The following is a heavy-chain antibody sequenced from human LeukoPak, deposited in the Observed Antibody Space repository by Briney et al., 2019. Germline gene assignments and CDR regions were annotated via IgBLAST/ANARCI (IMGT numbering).Heavy chain of an antibody. D-gene: IGHD1-26*01. CDR3: ARDYPVIVGATTDYFDY. V-gene: IGHV1-18*04. Sequence: ASVKVSCKASGYTFTGYYMHWVRQAPGQGLEWMGRIIPILGIANYAQKLQGRVTMTTDTSTSTAYMELRSLRSDDTAVYYCARDYPVIVGATTDYFDYWGQGTLVTVSS. CDR2: IIPILGIA. CDR1: GYTFTGYY. J-gene: IGHJ4*02.